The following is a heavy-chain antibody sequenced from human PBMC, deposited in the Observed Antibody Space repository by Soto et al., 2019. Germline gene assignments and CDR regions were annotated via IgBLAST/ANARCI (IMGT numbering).Heavy chain of an antibody. CDR2: VSGYNDDT. D-gene: IGHD6-13*01. CDR1: GYIFTNFG. V-gene: IGHV1-18*01. J-gene: IGHJ6*02. CDR3: VRDSSSWFYYYYGMDV. Sequence: QVQLKQSGPEVRKPGASVRVSCKASGYIFTNFGISWVRQAPGQGLELMGWVSGYNDDTHYAHKLQGRVSMTTYTYTGTAYMDLGSLRSDDTAIYYCVRDSSSWFYYYYGMDVWGQGTTVTVSS.